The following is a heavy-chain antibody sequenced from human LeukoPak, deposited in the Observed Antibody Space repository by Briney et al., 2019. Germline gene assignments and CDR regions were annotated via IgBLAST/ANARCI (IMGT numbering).Heavy chain of an antibody. D-gene: IGHD3-3*01. CDR3: ARVNGYHREGNYFDY. CDR1: GFTFSSYG. CDR2: IWYDGSNK. V-gene: IGHV3-33*01. Sequence: QPGRSLRLSCAASGFTFSSYGMHWVRQAPGKGLEWVAVIWYDGSNKYYADSVKGRFTISRDNSKNTLYLQMNSLRAEDTAVYYCARVNGYHREGNYFDYWGQGTLVTVSS. J-gene: IGHJ4*02.